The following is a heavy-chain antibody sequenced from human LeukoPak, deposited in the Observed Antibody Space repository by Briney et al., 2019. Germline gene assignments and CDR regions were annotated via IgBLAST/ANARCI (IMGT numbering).Heavy chain of an antibody. J-gene: IGHJ5*02. CDR2: IRYDGSNK. CDR1: GFTFSSYG. D-gene: IGHD2-15*01. Sequence: GDSLRLSCAASGFTFSSYGMHWVRQAPGKGLEWVAFIRYDGSNKYYADSVKGRFTISRDNSKNTLYLQMNSLRAEDTAVYYCAKDKEYCSGGSCYGGRFDPWGQGTLVTVSS. CDR3: AKDKEYCSGGSCYGGRFDP. V-gene: IGHV3-30*02.